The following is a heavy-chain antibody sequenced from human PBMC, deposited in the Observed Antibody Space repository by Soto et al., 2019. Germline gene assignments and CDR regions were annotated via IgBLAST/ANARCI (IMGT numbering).Heavy chain of an antibody. CDR1: GGSISSSSYY. CDR3: ARHQKGRSSRLKHNWFDP. V-gene: IGHV4-39*01. Sequence: SETLSLTCTVSGGSISSSSYYWGWIRQPPGKGLEWIGSIYYSGSTYYNPSLKSRVTISVDTSKNQFSLKLSSVTAADTAVYYCARHQKGRSSRLKHNWFDPWGQGTLVTVSS. J-gene: IGHJ5*02. D-gene: IGHD2-2*01. CDR2: IYYSGST.